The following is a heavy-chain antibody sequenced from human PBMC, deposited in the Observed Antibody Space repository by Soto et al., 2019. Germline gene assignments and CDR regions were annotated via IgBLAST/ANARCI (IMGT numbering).Heavy chain of an antibody. D-gene: IGHD5-18*01. CDR2: IHHSGSI. CDR3: ARLPVGRGYRKYGMDV. V-gene: IGHV4-30-4*08. J-gene: IGHJ6*02. Sequence: PSETLSLTCTVSGGSISSDYYHWTWIRQSPERGLEWIGYIHHSGSILYNPSLKSRVTISVDTSKNQFSLHLSSVTAADTAVYFCARLPVGRGYRKYGMDVWDQGTTVTVSS. CDR1: GGSISSDYYH.